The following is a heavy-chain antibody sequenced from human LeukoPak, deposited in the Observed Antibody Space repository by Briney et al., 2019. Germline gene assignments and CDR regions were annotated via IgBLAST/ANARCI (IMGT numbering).Heavy chain of an antibody. V-gene: IGHV3-53*01. CDR2: IYSGGST. CDR1: GFTVSSNY. J-gene: IGHJ6*02. Sequence: GGSLRLSCAASGFTVSSNYMSWVRQAPGKGLEWVSVIYSGGSTYYADSVKGRFTISRDNSKNTLYLQMNSLKAEDTAVYYCARGAYYYYGMDVWGQGTTVTVSS. CDR3: ARGAYYYYGMDV.